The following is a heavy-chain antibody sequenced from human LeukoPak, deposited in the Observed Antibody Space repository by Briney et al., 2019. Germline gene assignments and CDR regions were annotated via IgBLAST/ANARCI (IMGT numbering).Heavy chain of an antibody. V-gene: IGHV4-34*01. CDR2: INHSGST. Sequence: SETLSLTCAVYGGSFSGYYWSWIRQPPGKGLEWIGEINHSGSTNYNPSLKSRVTISVDTSKNQFSLKLSSVTAADTAVYYCARGRGLYSGYNYFDYWGQGTLVTVSS. J-gene: IGHJ4*02. CDR3: ARGRGLYSGYNYFDY. CDR1: GGSFSGYY. D-gene: IGHD5-12*01.